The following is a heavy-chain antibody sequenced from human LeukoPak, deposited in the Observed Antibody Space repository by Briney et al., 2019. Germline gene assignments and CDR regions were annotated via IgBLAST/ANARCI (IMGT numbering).Heavy chain of an antibody. CDR2: IYYSGST. J-gene: IGHJ4*02. D-gene: IGHD5-12*01. V-gene: IGHV4-39*07. CDR3: ARNGYDRDY. Sequence: KTSETLSLTCTVSGGSISSSSYYWGWIRQPPGKGLEWIGSIYYSGSTYYNPSLKSRVTISVDTSKNQFSLKLSSVTAADTAVYYCARNGYDRDYWGQGTLVTVSS. CDR1: GGSISSSSYY.